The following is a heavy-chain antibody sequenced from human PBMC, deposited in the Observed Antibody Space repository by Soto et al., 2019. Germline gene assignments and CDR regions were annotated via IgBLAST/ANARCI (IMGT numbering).Heavy chain of an antibody. D-gene: IGHD2-15*01. V-gene: IGHV1-18*01. J-gene: IGHJ4*02. CDR3: ARPALYCSGGSCYSRYYFDY. CDR2: ISAYNGNT. CDR1: GSTFTSYG. Sequence: QIQLVQSGAEVKKPGASVKVSCKASGSTFTSYGISWVRQAPGQGLECMGWISAYNGNTNYAQKFQGRVTMTSDTSPSTAYMELRSLRSDDTAVYYCARPALYCSGGSCYSRYYFDYWGQGTLVTVSS.